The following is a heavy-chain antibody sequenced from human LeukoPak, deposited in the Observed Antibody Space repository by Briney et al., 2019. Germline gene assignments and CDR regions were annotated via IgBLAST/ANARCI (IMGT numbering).Heavy chain of an antibody. CDR3: ARGGHASWRYYYDSSGYFDY. D-gene: IGHD3-22*01. J-gene: IGHJ4*02. CDR2: IYYSGST. CDR1: GGSISSSSYY. V-gene: IGHV4-39*01. Sequence: PSETLSLTCTVSGGSISSSSYYWGWIRQPPGKGLEWIGSIYYSGSTYYNPSLKSRVTISVDTSKNQFSLKLSSVTAADTAVYYCARGGHASWRYYYDSSGYFDYWGQGTLVTVSS.